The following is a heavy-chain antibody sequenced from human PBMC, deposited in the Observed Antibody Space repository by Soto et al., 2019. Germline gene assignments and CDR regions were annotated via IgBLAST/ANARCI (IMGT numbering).Heavy chain of an antibody. D-gene: IGHD3-16*02. CDR2: IIPIFGTA. V-gene: IGHV1-69*01. Sequence: QVPLVQSGAEVKKPGSSVKVSCKASGGTFSSYAISWVRQAPGQGLEWMGGIIPIFGTANYAQKFQGRVTITADESTSAAYMELSSLRSEDTAVYYCARDRYYDYVWGSYRSSYNYYGMDVWGQGTTVTVSS. J-gene: IGHJ6*02. CDR1: GGTFSSYA. CDR3: ARDRYYDYVWGSYRSSYNYYGMDV.